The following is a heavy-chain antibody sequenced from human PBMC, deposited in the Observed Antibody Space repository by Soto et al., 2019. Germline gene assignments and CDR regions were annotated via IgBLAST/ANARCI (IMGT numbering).Heavy chain of an antibody. CDR1: GGSISSYY. CDR2: IYYSGST. CDR3: VRDRGRPDSFDL. D-gene: IGHD3-10*01. V-gene: IGHV4-59*12. Sequence: SETLSLTCTVSGGSISSYYWSWIRQPPGKGLEWIGYIYYSGSTNYNPSLKGRFTISRDNAKNTLYLQMNSLRVEDTAVYYCVRDRGRPDSFDLWGQGTMVTVS. J-gene: IGHJ3*01.